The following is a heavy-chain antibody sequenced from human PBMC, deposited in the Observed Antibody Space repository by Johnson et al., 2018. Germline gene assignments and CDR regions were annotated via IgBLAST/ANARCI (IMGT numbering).Heavy chain of an antibody. V-gene: IGHV3-23*04. CDR3: AKDLRDAFDI. Sequence: EVQLVETGGGLIQPGGSLRLSCAASGFTVSSNFMSWVRQAPGKGLEWVSAISGSGGSTYYADSVKGRFTISRDNSKNTLYLQMNSLRAEDTAVDYCAKDLRDAFDIWGQGTMVTVSS. CDR1: GFTVSSNF. CDR2: ISGSGGST. J-gene: IGHJ3*02.